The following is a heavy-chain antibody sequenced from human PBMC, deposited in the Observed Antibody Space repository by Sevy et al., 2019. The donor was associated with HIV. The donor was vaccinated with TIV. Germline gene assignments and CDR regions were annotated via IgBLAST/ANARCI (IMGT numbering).Heavy chain of an antibody. CDR2: IKSKAQGGTI. V-gene: IGHV3-49*04. J-gene: IGHJ4*02. CDR1: GFTFGDYA. D-gene: IGHD3-3*01. CDR3: TRWSGGRSIFDY. Sequence: SLRLSCTTSGFTFGDYAMNWVRQAPGKVLEWVAFIKSKAQGGTIDHAASVKGRFTISRDDSKSIAYLEMNNLKIEDSAVYYCTRWSGGRSIFDYWGQGTLVTVSS.